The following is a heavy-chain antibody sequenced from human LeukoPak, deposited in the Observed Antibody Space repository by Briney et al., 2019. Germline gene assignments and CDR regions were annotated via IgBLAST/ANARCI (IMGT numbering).Heavy chain of an antibody. D-gene: IGHD3-10*01. CDR3: AKGFGFINAADY. CDR2: IWYDGSNK. J-gene: IGHJ4*02. V-gene: IGHV3-33*06. CDR1: GFTFSSYG. Sequence: GGSLRLSCAASGFTFSSYGMHWVRQAPGKGLEWVAVIWYDGSNKYYADSVKGRFTISRDNSKNTLYLQMNSLRAEDTAVYYCAKGFGFINAADYWGQGTLVTVSS.